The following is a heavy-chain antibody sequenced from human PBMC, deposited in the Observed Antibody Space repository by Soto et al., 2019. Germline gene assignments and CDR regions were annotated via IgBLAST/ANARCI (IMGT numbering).Heavy chain of an antibody. D-gene: IGHD6-13*01. CDR1: GGSIRTPDW. CDR2: IYHSGTP. J-gene: IGHJ4*02. Sequence: TSETLSLTCTVSGGSIRTPDWWSWVRQTPEKGLEWIGEIYHSGTPNYNPSLKSRVSMSVDKSNNQFSPRLTSVTAADTAVYYCARYRISGSWSKFDYWGQGTRVTVSS. CDR3: ARYRISGSWSKFDY. V-gene: IGHV4-4*02.